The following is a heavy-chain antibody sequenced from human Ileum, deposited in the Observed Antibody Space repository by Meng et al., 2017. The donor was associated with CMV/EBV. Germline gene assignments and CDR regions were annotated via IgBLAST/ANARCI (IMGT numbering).Heavy chain of an antibody. CDR3: AREGRDGGYCSSNSCRGWFDP. CDR1: GGSISSSSYY. Sequence: SETLSLTCTVSGGSISSSSYYWGWIRQPPGKGLEWIGSIYYSGSTYYNPSLKSRVTISVDTSKNQFSLRLSSVTAADTAVYYCAREGRDGGYCSSNSCRGWFDPWGQGTLVTVSS. D-gene: IGHD2-2*01. J-gene: IGHJ5*02. CDR2: IYYSGST. V-gene: IGHV4-39*07.